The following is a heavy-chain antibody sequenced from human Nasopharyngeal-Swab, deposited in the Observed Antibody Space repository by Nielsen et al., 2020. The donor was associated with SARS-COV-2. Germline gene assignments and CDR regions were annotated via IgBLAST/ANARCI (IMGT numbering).Heavy chain of an antibody. D-gene: IGHD3-3*01. V-gene: IGHV3-21*01. J-gene: IGHJ6*02. CDR1: GFTFNNYN. CDR3: ARDGLDYDFWSAYFMDV. CDR2: ISSSSSYI. Sequence: GESLKISCAASGFTFNNYNFNWVRQAPGKGLEWVSSISSSSSYIYYADSVKGRFTISRVNAKNSLYLQMNSLRAEDTAVYYCARDGLDYDFWSAYFMDVWGQGTTVTVSS.